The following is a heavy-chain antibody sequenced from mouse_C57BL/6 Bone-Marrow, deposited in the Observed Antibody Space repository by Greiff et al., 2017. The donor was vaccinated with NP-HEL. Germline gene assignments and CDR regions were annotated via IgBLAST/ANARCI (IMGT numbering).Heavy chain of an antibody. Sequence: VQLQQSGPELVKPGASVKISCKASGYAFSSSWMNWVKQRPGKGLEWIGRIYPGDGDTNYNGKFKGKATLTADKSSSTAYMQLSSLTSEDSAVYFCARRYYGGGYFDVWGTGTTVTVSS. D-gene: IGHD1-1*01. J-gene: IGHJ1*03. V-gene: IGHV1-82*01. CDR1: GYAFSSSW. CDR2: IYPGDGDT. CDR3: ARRYYGGGYFDV.